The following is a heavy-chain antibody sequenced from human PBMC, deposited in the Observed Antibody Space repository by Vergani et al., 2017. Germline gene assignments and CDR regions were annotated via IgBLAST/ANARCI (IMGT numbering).Heavy chain of an antibody. CDR3: ARDRAREDGVANDAFDI. D-gene: IGHD3-3*01. Sequence: QVQLQESGPGLVKPSETLSLTCTVSGGSISSYYWSWIRQPAGKGLEWIGRIYTSGSTNYNPSLKSRVTMSVDTSKNQFSLKLSPVTAAYTAVYYCARDRAREDGVANDAFDIWGQGTMVTVSS. CDR2: IYTSGST. J-gene: IGHJ3*02. V-gene: IGHV4-4*07. CDR1: GGSISSYY.